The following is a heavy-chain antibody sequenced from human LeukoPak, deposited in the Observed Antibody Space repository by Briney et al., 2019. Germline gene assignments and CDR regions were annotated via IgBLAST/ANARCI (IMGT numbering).Heavy chain of an antibody. Sequence: GGSLRLSCAASGFTFSRHGMHWVRQAPGKGLEWVAFIRHDGSEKYYADSVKGRFTISRDNAENSLYLQMNSLRAEDTAVYYCAEGIVGTYWGQGTLVTVSS. CDR1: GFTFSRHG. CDR2: IRHDGSEK. V-gene: IGHV3-30*02. J-gene: IGHJ4*02. CDR3: AEGIVGTY. D-gene: IGHD1-26*01.